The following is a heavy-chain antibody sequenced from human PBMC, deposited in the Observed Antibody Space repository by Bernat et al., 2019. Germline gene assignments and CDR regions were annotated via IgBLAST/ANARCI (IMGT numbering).Heavy chain of an antibody. CDR2: IYSDGST. D-gene: IGHD3-16*01. J-gene: IGHJ4*02. CDR3: ARGDGGGEFGYFDY. V-gene: IGHV3-66*01. CDR1: GFTVSSNY. Sequence: EVQLVESGGNLVQPGGSLRLSCAASGFTVSSNYMSWVRQAPGKGLEWVSTIYSDGSTYYADSVKGRFVSSRDNSKNTLFLQMNSLRAEDTAVYYCARGDGGGEFGYFDYWGQGTLVTVSS.